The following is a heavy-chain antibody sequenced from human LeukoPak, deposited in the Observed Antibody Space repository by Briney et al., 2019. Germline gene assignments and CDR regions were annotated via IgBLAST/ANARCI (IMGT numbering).Heavy chain of an antibody. CDR1: GGSITNYY. CDR3: PRAPFSNPEF. Sequence: SETLSLTCTVSGGSITNYYWTWIRQPPGKGLEWIGYISYNGNTNYNPSLKSRVTISIDTSKNQFSLRLSSMTAADTAVYYCPRAPFSNPEFWGQGTLVTVSS. D-gene: IGHD4-11*01. V-gene: IGHV4-59*01. J-gene: IGHJ4*02. CDR2: ISYNGNT.